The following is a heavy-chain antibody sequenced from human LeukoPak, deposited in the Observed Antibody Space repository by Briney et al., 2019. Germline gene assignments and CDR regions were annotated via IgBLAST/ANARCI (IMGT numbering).Heavy chain of an antibody. CDR1: GFTFSSYS. J-gene: IGHJ4*02. V-gene: IGHV3-23*01. D-gene: IGHD3-22*01. Sequence: SGGSLRLSCAASGFTFSSYSMSWVRQAPGKGLEWVSAISGSGGSTYYADSVKGRFTISRDNSKNTLYLQMNSLRAEDTAVYYCATTAAPMIVYYFDYWGQGTLVTVSS. CDR2: ISGSGGST. CDR3: ATTAAPMIVYYFDY.